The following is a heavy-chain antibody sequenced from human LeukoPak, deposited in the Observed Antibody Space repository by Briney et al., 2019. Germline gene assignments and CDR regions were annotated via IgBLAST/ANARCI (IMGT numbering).Heavy chain of an antibody. J-gene: IGHJ4*02. D-gene: IGHD3-9*01. CDR1: GFTFSSYA. CDR3: ASPKQTGFDWLYSFEY. CDR2: ISGSGGST. V-gene: IGHV3-23*01. Sequence: PGGSLRLSCAASGFTFSSYAMSWVRQAPGKGLEWVSAISGSGGSTYYADSVKGRFTISRDNSKNTLYLQMNSLRAEDTAVYYCASPKQTGFDWLYSFEYWGQGTLVTVSS.